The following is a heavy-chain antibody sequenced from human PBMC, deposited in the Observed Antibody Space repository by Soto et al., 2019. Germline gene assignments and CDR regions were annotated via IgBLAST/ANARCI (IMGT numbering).Heavy chain of an antibody. J-gene: IGHJ4*02. D-gene: IGHD3-16*01. CDR2: TYSRSKWYN. CDR1: GDSVSSNTAS. Sequence: SQTLSLTCAISGDSVSSNTASWNWVRQSPSRGLEWLGRTYSRSKWYNDYAVSVKSRIIINPDTSKNQFSLQLNSVTPEDTAVYYCASVTFGGVVLAHWGQGTLVTVSS. V-gene: IGHV6-1*01. CDR3: ASVTFGGVVLAH.